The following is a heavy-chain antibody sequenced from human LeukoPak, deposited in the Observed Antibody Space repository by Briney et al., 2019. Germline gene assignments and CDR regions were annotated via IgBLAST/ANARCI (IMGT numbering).Heavy chain of an antibody. CDR1: GFTFSDYY. CDR3: AKDRARVQLWFFDY. J-gene: IGHJ4*02. Sequence: GGSLRLSCAASGFTFSDYYVSWIRQAPGKGLEWVSYISSSGSTIYYADSVKGRFTISRDNAKNSLYLQMNSLRAEDTALYYCAKDRARVQLWFFDYWGQGTLVTVSS. D-gene: IGHD5-18*01. V-gene: IGHV3-11*01. CDR2: ISSSGSTI.